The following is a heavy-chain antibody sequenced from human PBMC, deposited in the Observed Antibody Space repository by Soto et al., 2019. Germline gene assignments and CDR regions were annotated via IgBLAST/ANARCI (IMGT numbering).Heavy chain of an antibody. CDR1: GVTFSSYA. V-gene: IGHV3-30-3*01. D-gene: IGHD3-22*01. J-gene: IGHJ4*02. CDR3: ARVGHPYYYDSSGYLYFDY. Sequence: XGSLRLSCAAAGVTFSSYAMHWVRQAPGKGLEWVAVISYDGSNKYYADSVKGRFTISRDNSKNTLYLQMNSLRAEDTAVYYCARVGHPYYYDSSGYLYFDYWGQGTLVTVSS. CDR2: ISYDGSNK.